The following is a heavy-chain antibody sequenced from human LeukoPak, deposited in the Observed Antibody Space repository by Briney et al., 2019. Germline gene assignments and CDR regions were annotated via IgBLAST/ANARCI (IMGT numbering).Heavy chain of an antibody. D-gene: IGHD3-3*02. Sequence: ASETLSLTCTVSGGSISSYYWSWIRQPPGKGLEWIGYIYYSGSTNYNPSLKSRVTISVDTSKNQFSLKLSSVTAADTAVYFCATIRVDYWYFDLWGRGTLVTVSS. CDR2: IYYSGST. CDR3: ATIRVDYWYFDL. CDR1: GGSISSYY. J-gene: IGHJ2*01. V-gene: IGHV4-59*01.